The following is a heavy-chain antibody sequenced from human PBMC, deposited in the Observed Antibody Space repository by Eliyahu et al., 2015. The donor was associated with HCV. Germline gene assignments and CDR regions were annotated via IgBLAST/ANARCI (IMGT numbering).Heavy chain of an antibody. D-gene: IGHD6-13*01. Sequence: EVQLVESGGGLVQXGGSLRLSCAASGFIYSKNWMXWVRQAPGRGLEWVANIKEDGSEKNYVDSVKGRFTISRDNAKNSLYLQMNSLRAEDTALYYCASGGSVWYGWGQGTLVTVSS. CDR2: IKEDGSEK. CDR3: ASGGSVWYG. J-gene: IGHJ4*02. CDR1: GFIYSKNW. V-gene: IGHV3-7*01.